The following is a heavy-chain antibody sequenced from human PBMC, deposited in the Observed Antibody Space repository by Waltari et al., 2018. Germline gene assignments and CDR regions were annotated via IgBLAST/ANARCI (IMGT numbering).Heavy chain of an antibody. CDR3: AKDHTNPYDAFDI. J-gene: IGHJ3*02. Sequence: EVQLLESGGGLVQPGGSLRLSCAASGFTFSSYAMSWVLQAPGKGLEWVSAISGSGGSTYYADSVKGRFTISRDNSKNTLYLQMNSLRAEDTAVYYCAKDHTNPYDAFDIWGQGTMVTVSS. V-gene: IGHV3-23*01. CDR2: ISGSGGST. CDR1: GFTFSSYA.